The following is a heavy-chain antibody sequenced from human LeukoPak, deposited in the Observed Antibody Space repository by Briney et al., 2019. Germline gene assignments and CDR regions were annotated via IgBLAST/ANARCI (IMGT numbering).Heavy chain of an antibody. CDR3: AISGWPYYYYMDV. CDR2: IYHSGST. Sequence: SETLSLTCTVSGGSISSGGYYWSWIRQPPGKGLEWIGYIYHSGSTYYNPSLKSRVTISVDRSKNQFSLKLSSVTAADTAVYYCAISGWPYYYYMDVWGKGTTVTVSS. D-gene: IGHD6-19*01. CDR1: GGSISSGGYY. V-gene: IGHV4-30-2*01. J-gene: IGHJ6*03.